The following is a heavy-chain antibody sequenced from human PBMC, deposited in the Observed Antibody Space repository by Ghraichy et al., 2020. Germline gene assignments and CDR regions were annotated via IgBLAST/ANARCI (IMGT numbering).Heavy chain of an antibody. D-gene: IGHD3-3*01. J-gene: IGHJ4*02. Sequence: ASVKVSCKASGYTFTSYDINWVRQATGQGLEWMGWMNPNSGNTGYAQKFQGRVTMTRNTSISTAYMELSSLRSEDTAVYYCARGLSSITIFGVVSRTRFYFDYWGQGTLVTVSS. V-gene: IGHV1-8*01. CDR3: ARGLSSITIFGVVSRTRFYFDY. CDR1: GYTFTSYD. CDR2: MNPNSGNT.